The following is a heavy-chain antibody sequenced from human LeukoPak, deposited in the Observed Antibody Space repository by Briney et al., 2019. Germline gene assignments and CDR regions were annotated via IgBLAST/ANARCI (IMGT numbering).Heavy chain of an antibody. CDR2: LSGGGGNT. D-gene: IGHD1-26*01. V-gene: IGHV3-23*01. J-gene: IGHJ4*02. CDR1: GFTFSSYA. CDR3: AKDRTGIVGATAFDY. Sequence: AGSLTLSCAASGFTFSSYAMSWVRHPPGKGLEWVSALSGGGGNTNYADSVKGRFTISRDNSKHTLYLQMNSLRAEDTAVYYCAKDRTGIVGATAFDYWGQGTLVTVSS.